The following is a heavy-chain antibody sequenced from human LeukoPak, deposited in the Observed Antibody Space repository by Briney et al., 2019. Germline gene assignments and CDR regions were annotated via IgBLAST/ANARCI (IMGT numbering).Heavy chain of an antibody. CDR1: GFTCSSYW. J-gene: IGHJ5*02. Sequence: PGGSLRLSCAASGFTCSSYWMSWVRQAPGKGLEWVSSISSNSNYIYYANSMKGRVTISRDNAKTSLFLQMNNLRAEDTALYFCAKAYRGATESDPSGQGTLVTVSS. CDR2: ISSNSNYI. CDR3: AKAYRGATESDP. V-gene: IGHV3-21*01. D-gene: IGHD1-26*01.